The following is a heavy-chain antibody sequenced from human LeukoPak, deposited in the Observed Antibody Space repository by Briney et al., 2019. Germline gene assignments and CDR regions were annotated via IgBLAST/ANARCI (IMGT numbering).Heavy chain of an antibody. CDR1: GFTFSSYE. V-gene: IGHV3-48*03. J-gene: IGHJ4*02. CDR2: ISSSGSTI. D-gene: IGHD6-6*01. CDR3: ARGGPRRAWYSSSDYFDY. Sequence: PGGSLRLSCAAPGFTFSSYEMNWVRQAPGKGLEWVSYISSSGSTIYYADSVKGRFTISRDNAKNSLYLQMNSLRAEDTAVYYCARGGPRRAWYSSSDYFDYWGQGTLVTVSS.